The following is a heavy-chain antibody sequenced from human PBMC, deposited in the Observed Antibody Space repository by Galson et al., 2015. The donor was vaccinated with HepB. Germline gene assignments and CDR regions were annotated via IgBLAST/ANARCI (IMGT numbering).Heavy chain of an antibody. V-gene: IGHV1-46*01. Sequence: SVKVSCKASGYTFTNYYMHWVRQAPGLGLEWMGIFNPSGGRTSYAQKFQGRVTMTRDTSTSTVYMELSSLRSEDTAVYYCARGSFYRPDLTGNWFDPWGQGTLVTVSS. J-gene: IGHJ5*02. CDR3: ARGSFYRPDLTGNWFDP. CDR2: FNPSGGRT. D-gene: IGHD5/OR15-5a*01. CDR1: GYTFTNYY.